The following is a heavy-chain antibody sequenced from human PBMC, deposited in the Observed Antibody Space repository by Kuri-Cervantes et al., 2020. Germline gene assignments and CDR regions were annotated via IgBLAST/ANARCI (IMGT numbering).Heavy chain of an antibody. V-gene: IGHV4-31*03. J-gene: IGHJ4*02. CDR2: IYYSGST. D-gene: IGHD3-3*01. CDR3: ARGSIPESGYYTEYYFDY. Sequence: SETLSLTCTVSGGSISSGGYYWSWIRQHPGKGLEWIGYIYYSGSTYYNPSLKSRVTISVDTSKNQFSLKLSSVTAADTAVYYCARGSIPESGYYTEYYFDYWGQGTLVTVSS. CDR1: GGSISSGGYY.